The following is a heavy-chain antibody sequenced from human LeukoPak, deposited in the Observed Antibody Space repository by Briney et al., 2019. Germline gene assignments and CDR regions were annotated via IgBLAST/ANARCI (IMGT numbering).Heavy chain of an antibody. D-gene: IGHD3-3*01. J-gene: IGHJ4*02. CDR1: GYTFTGYF. Sequence: ASVKVSCKASGYTFTGYFIHWVQQAPGQGLEWMGWINPNSGGTNYAQKFQGRVTMTRDTSISTAYMELSRLRSDDTAVYYCARSVYYDFWSGYLAYYFDYWGQGTLVTVSS. V-gene: IGHV1-2*02. CDR2: INPNSGGT. CDR3: ARSVYYDFWSGYLAYYFDY.